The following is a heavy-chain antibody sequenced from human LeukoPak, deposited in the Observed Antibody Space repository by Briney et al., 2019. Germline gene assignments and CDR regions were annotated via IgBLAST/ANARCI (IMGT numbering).Heavy chain of an antibody. CDR1: GGSVSSRHYY. D-gene: IGHD3-16*02. CDR2: VYYSGTT. Sequence: SETLSLTCTVSGGSVSSRHYYWGWIRQPPGKGLEWIGSVYYSGTTYYNPSLKSRVTISVDTSKNEFSLKVNSVTAADTAVYVCARQADFGGVIVSSWFDPWGEGAQVTVSS. CDR3: ARQADFGGVIVSSWFDP. J-gene: IGHJ5*02. V-gene: IGHV4-39*01.